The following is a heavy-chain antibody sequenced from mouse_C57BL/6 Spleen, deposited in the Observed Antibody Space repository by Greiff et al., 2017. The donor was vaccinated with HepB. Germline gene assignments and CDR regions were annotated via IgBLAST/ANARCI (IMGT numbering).Heavy chain of an antibody. Sequence: EVKLQESGPGLVKPSQSLSLTCSVTGYSITSGYYWNWIRQFPGNKLEWMGYISYDGSNNYNPSLKNRISITRDTSKNQFFLKLNAVTTEDTATYYCARELPDYYAMDYWGQGTSVTVSS. J-gene: IGHJ4*01. CDR2: ISYDGSN. CDR1: GYSITSGYY. D-gene: IGHD2-12*01. CDR3: ARELPDYYAMDY. V-gene: IGHV3-6*01.